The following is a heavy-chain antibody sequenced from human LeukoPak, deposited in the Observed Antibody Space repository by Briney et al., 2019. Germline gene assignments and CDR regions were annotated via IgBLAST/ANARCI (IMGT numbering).Heavy chain of an antibody. CDR1: GYTFTGYY. V-gene: IGHV1-2*02. CDR3: ARVAGSSGYYRFDP. Sequence: ASVKVSCKASGYTFTGYYMHWVRQAPGQGLEWMGWINPNSGGTNYAQKFQGRVTMTRDTSISTAYMELSRLRSDDTAVYYRARVAGSSGYYRFDPWGQGTLVTVSS. CDR2: INPNSGGT. D-gene: IGHD3-22*01. J-gene: IGHJ5*02.